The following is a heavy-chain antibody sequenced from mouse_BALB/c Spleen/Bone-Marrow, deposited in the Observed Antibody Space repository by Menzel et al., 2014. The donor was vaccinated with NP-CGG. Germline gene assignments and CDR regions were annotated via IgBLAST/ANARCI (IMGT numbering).Heavy chain of an antibody. D-gene: IGHD2-10*02. CDR3: ARDVGYGNYFVY. J-gene: IGHJ3*01. CDR1: GFTFSDFY. V-gene: IGHV7-1*02. Sequence: EVHLVESGGGLVQPGDSLRLSCATSGFTFSDFYMEWVRQPPGKRLEWIAASRNKAKYYTAEYSASVKGRFIVARDTSQSGLYLQMNALRAEDTAIYYCARDVGYGNYFVYWGQGTLVTVSA. CDR2: SRNKAKYYTA.